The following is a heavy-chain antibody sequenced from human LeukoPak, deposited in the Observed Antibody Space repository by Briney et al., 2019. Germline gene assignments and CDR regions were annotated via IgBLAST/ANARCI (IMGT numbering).Heavy chain of an antibody. D-gene: IGHD2-2*01. J-gene: IGHJ4*02. V-gene: IGHV5-51*01. Sequence: GESLKISCKGSGYSFTSYWIGWVRQMPGKGLEWMGIIYPGDSDTRYSPSFQGQVTISADKSISTAYLQWSSLKASDTAMYYCARYLSSHSSTMDGDYWGQGTLVTVSS. CDR2: IYPGDSDT. CDR3: ARYLSSHSSTMDGDY. CDR1: GYSFTSYW.